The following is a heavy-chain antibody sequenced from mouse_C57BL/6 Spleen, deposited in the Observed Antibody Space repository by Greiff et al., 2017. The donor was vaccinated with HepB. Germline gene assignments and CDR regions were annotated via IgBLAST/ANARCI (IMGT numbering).Heavy chain of an antibody. CDR1: GFTFSDYY. J-gene: IGHJ1*03. CDR3: ARTRYYYGSSYWYFDV. Sequence: EVKLVESEGGLVQPGSSMKLSCTASGFTFSDYYMAWVRQVPEKGLEWVANINYDGSSTYYLDSLKSRFIISRDNSKNILYLQMSSLKSEDTATYYCARTRYYYGSSYWYFDVWGTGTTVNVSS. V-gene: IGHV5-16*01. CDR2: INYDGSST. D-gene: IGHD1-1*01.